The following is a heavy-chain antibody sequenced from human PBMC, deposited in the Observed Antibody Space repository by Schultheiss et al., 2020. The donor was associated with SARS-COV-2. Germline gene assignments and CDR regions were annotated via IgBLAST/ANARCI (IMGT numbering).Heavy chain of an antibody. CDR1: GGSISSGGYS. J-gene: IGHJ5*02. V-gene: IGHV4-30-2*01. D-gene: IGHD2-2*02. CDR2: IYHSGST. Sequence: SETLSLTCAVSGGSISSGGYSWSWIRQPPGKGLEWIGYIYHSGSTYYNPSLKSRVTISVDRSKNQFSLKLSSVTAADTAVYYCAIVVVPAAIRGGWFDPWGQGTLVTVSS. CDR3: AIVVVPAAIRGGWFDP.